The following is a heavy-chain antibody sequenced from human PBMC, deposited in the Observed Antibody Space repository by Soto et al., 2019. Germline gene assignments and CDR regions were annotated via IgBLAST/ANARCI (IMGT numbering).Heavy chain of an antibody. J-gene: IGHJ5*02. Sequence: PSETLSLTCTVSGGSISSDDHYWTWIRQPPGKGLEWIGNIHYTGITKYNPSLKSRLTISVDTSKNQFSLKLTSVTAADTALYYCARQRRGGYWFAPWGQGTLVTVSS. CDR2: IHYTGIT. CDR3: ARQRRGGYWFAP. CDR1: GGSISSDDHY. V-gene: IGHV4-30-4*01.